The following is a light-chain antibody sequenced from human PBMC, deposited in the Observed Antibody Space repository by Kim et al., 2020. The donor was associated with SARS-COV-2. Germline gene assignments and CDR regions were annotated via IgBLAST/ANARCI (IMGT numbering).Light chain of an antibody. J-gene: IGKJ1*01. Sequence: SPGERATFSCTASQSVSGTYSAWYQQKPGQTPSLLIYDASSRATGIPDRFSGSGSGTDFTLTISRLEPEDFAVYYCQQYGSSPQTFGPGTKVDIK. CDR1: QSVSGTY. CDR3: QQYGSSPQT. V-gene: IGKV3-20*01. CDR2: DAS.